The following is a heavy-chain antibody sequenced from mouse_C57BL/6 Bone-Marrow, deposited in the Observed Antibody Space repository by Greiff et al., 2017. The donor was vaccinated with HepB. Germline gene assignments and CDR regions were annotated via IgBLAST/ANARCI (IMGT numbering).Heavy chain of an antibody. V-gene: IGHV5-9-1*02. J-gene: IGHJ2*01. CDR3: TRAPEAYYFDY. CDR1: GFTFSSYA. CDR2: ISSGGDYI. Sequence: EVKVVESGEGLVKPGGSLKLSCAASGFTFSSYAMSWVRQTPEKRLEWVAYISSGGDYIYYADTVKGRFTISRDNARNTLYLQMSSLKSEDTAMYYCTRAPEAYYFDYWGQGTTLTVSS.